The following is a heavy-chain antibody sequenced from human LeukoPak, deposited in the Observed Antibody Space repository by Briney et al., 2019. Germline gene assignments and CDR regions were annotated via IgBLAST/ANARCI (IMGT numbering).Heavy chain of an antibody. Sequence: SETLSLTCAVYGGSFSGYYWSWIRQPPGKGLEWIGEINHSGSNNYNPSLKSRVTISVDTSKNQFSLKLSSVTAADTAVYYCARGGYNWNYRDFDYWGQGTLVTVSS. J-gene: IGHJ4*02. CDR3: ARGGYNWNYRDFDY. D-gene: IGHD1-7*01. CDR1: GGSFSGYY. V-gene: IGHV4-34*01. CDR2: INHSGSN.